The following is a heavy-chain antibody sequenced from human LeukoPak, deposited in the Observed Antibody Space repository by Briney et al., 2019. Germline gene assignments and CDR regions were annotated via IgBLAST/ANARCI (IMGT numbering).Heavy chain of an antibody. CDR2: MYLSGTT. Sequence: PSGTLSLTCTVSGDSINSLDLWSWVRQPPGKGLEWIGEMYLSGTTHSNPSVKSRVTISIDKSKNQFFLNLSSVTAADTAVYYCGGLVGRYSSGLYYYYFDYWGQGTLVTVSS. V-gene: IGHV4-4*02. CDR3: GGLVGRYSSGLYYYYFDY. J-gene: IGHJ4*02. CDR1: GDSINSLDL. D-gene: IGHD3-22*01.